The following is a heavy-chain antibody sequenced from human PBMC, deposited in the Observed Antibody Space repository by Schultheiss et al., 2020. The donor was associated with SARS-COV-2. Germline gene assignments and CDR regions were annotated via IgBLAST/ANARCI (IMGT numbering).Heavy chain of an antibody. Sequence: GGSLRLSCAASGFTFSPYAMHWVRQAPGKGLEWVARSNEGGSWTNYADSVKGRFTISRDNGKEKLYLQMNSLRAEDTAIYYCAREPYYDSSGYYCGGMDVWGQGATVTVSS. CDR3: AREPYYDSSGYYCGGMDV. CDR2: SNEGGSWT. CDR1: GFTFSPYA. J-gene: IGHJ6*02. V-gene: IGHV3-74*01. D-gene: IGHD3-22*01.